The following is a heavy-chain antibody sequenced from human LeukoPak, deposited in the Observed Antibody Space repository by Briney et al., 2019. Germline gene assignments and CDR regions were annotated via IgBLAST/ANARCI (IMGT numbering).Heavy chain of an antibody. Sequence: PGGSLRLSYAASGFTFSSYGMHWVRQAPGKGLEWVAFIRYDGSNKYYADSVKGRFTISRDNAKNSLYLQMNSLRAEDTAVYHCAREMERFGDGVDYWGQGTLVTVSS. D-gene: IGHD3-10*01. V-gene: IGHV3-30*02. CDR2: IRYDGSNK. J-gene: IGHJ4*02. CDR3: AREMERFGDGVDY. CDR1: GFTFSSYG.